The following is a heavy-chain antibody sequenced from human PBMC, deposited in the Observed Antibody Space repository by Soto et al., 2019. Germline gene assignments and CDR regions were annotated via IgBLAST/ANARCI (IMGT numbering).Heavy chain of an antibody. CDR3: GRVVIKMAIQSTDS. J-gene: IGHJ4*02. Sequence: SETLSLTSAVYGGSLSGYYWTWIRQPPGKGLEWIGEVNPGGITNYSPSVKSRLTISLDTAKKQVSLEMTSVTAADTAVYYCGRVVIKMAIQSTDSWGPGTLVTVSS. CDR2: VNPGGIT. V-gene: IGHV4-34*01. CDR1: GGSLSGYY.